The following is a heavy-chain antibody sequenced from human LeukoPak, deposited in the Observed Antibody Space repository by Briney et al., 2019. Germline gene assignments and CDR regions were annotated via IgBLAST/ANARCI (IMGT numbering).Heavy chain of an antibody. Sequence: PSETLSLTCTVSGGSISSGSYYWSWIRQPAGKGLEWIGRIYTSGSTNYNPSLKSRVTISVDTSKNQFSLKLSSVTAADTAVYYCARVGRYYFDYWGQGTLVTVSS. J-gene: IGHJ4*02. CDR1: GGSISSGSYY. CDR2: IYTSGST. CDR3: ARVGRYYFDY. V-gene: IGHV4-61*02. D-gene: IGHD1-26*01.